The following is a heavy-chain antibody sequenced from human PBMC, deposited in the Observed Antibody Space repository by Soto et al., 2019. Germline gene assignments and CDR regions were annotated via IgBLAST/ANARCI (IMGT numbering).Heavy chain of an antibody. D-gene: IGHD3-9*01. V-gene: IGHV4-31*03. J-gene: IGHJ5*02. CDR3: ARTYDILTGYLGYNWFDP. CDR1: GGSISSGGYY. Sequence: SETLSLTCTVSGGSISSGGYYWSWIRQHPGEGLEWIGYIYYSGSTYYNPSLKSRVTISVDTSKNQFSLKLSSVTAADTAVYYCARTYDILTGYLGYNWFDPWGQRTLVTVSS. CDR2: IYYSGST.